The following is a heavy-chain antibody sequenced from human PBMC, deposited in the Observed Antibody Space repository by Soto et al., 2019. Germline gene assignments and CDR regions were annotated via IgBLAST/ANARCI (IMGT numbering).Heavy chain of an antibody. J-gene: IGHJ4*02. CDR3: AHRFDWYYFDY. V-gene: IGHV2-5*02. D-gene: IGHD3-9*01. CDR1: GFSLSTSEVG. Sequence: SGPTLVNPTQTLTLTCTFSGFSLSTSEVGVGWIRQPPGKALEWLALIYWDDDKRYSPYLKSRLTITKDTSKNQVVLTMTNMYLVDTATYYCAHRFDWYYFDYWGQGTLVTVS. CDR2: IYWDDDK.